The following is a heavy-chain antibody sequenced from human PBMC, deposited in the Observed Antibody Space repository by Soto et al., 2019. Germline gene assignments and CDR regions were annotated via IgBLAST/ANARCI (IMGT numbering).Heavy chain of an antibody. V-gene: IGHV1-69*01. Sequence: QVQLVQSGAEVKKPGSSVKVSCKASGGTFSSYAISWVRQAPGQGLEWMGGIIPIFGTANYAQKFQGRDTITADESTSTAYMELSSLRSEDTAVYYCASSPSTAQFNYYYYGMDVWGQGTTVTVSS. CDR2: IIPIFGTA. CDR1: GGTFSSYA. CDR3: ASSPSTAQFNYYYYGMDV. J-gene: IGHJ6*02. D-gene: IGHD4-4*01.